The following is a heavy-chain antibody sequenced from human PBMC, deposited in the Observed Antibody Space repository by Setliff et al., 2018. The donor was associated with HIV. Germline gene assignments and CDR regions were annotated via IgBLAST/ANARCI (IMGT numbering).Heavy chain of an antibody. D-gene: IGHD3-3*01. V-gene: IGHV4-61*09. CDR2: IYTSGTT. CDR3: AREFLESNSWVFDN. Sequence: NPSETLSLTCTAAGGSISSGTYYWSWIRQPAGKGLEWIGHIYTSGTTNYNPSLKSRVTISVDTSRNQFSLKLSSVTAADTAVYYCAREFLESNSWVFDNWGQGTLVTVSS. CDR1: GGSISSGTYY. J-gene: IGHJ4*02.